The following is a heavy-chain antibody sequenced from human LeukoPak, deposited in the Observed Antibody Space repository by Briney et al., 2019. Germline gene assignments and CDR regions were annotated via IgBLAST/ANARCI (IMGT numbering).Heavy chain of an antibody. Sequence: SETLSLTCTVSGGSISSYYWSWNRQPPGKGLEWIGYIYYSGSTNYNPSLKSRVTISVDTSKNQFSLKLSSVTAADTAVYYCAREAVAGGSGSNYYYYGADVWGQGTTVTVSS. J-gene: IGHJ6*02. CDR2: IYYSGST. CDR1: GGSISSYY. CDR3: AREAVAGGSGSNYYYYGADV. V-gene: IGHV4-59*01. D-gene: IGHD3-10*01.